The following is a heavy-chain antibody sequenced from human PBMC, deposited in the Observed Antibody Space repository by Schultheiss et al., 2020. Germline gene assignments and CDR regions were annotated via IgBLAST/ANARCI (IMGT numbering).Heavy chain of an antibody. CDR3: ARSYYYDSSGYYTRAFDI. CDR2: INAGNGNT. V-gene: IGHV1-3*01. D-gene: IGHD3-22*01. J-gene: IGHJ3*02. Sequence: ASVKVSCKASGYTFTSYAMHWVRQAPGQRLERMGWINAGNGNTKYSQKFQGRVTITRDTSASTAYMELSSLRSEDTAVYYCARSYYYDSSGYYTRAFDIWGQGTMVTGSS. CDR1: GYTFTSYA.